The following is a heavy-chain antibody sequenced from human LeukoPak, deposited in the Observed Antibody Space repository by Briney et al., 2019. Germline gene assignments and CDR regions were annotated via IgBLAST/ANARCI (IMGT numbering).Heavy chain of an antibody. D-gene: IGHD3-10*01. J-gene: IGHJ5*02. Sequence: PGGSLRLSCAASGFTFSDSYMTWIRQAPGKGLEWVSYISNSGSAIYYADSVKGRFTISRDNSKNTLYLQMNSLRAEDTAVYYCARPLMYYYGSETYFWFDPWGQGTLVTVSS. V-gene: IGHV3-11*04. CDR3: ARPLMYYYGSETYFWFDP. CDR2: ISNSGSAI. CDR1: GFTFSDSY.